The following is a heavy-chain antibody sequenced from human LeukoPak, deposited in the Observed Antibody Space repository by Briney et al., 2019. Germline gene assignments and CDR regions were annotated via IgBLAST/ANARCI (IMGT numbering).Heavy chain of an antibody. D-gene: IGHD2-2*01. V-gene: IGHV4-59*01. J-gene: IGHJ3*02. CDR3: AREFRDIVVVPAAMRGDAFDI. Sequence: PSETLSLTCTVSGGSISSYYWSWIRQPPGKGLEWIGYIYYSGSTNYNPSLKSRVTISVDTSKNQFSLKLSSATAADTAVYYCAREFRDIVVVPAAMRGDAFDIWGQGTMVTVSS. CDR1: GGSISSYY. CDR2: IYYSGST.